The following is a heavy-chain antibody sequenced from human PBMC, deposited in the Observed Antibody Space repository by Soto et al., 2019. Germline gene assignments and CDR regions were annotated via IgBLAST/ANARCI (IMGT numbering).Heavy chain of an antibody. D-gene: IGHD2-15*01. CDR3: VKQAHGLDGVAFDY. J-gene: IGHJ4*02. CDR2: VSTSGRST. CDR1: GFIFSEST. V-gene: IGHV3-64D*06. Sequence: GGSLRLSCSASGFIFSESTIYWVRQVPGKGLEAISAVSTSGRSTYYADSVKDRFTISRDNSKNTLFLQMGSLRPEDTAIYYCVKQAHGLDGVAFDYWGQGTQVTVS.